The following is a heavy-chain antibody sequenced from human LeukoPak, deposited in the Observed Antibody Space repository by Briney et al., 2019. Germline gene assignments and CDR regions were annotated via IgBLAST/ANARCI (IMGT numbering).Heavy chain of an antibody. D-gene: IGHD3-10*01. CDR2: IRSKAYGGTT. J-gene: IGHJ4*02. CDR1: GFTFGDYA. Sequence: GGTLRLSCTASGFTFGDYAMSWFRQAPGKGLEWVGYIRSKAYGGTTEYAASVKGRFTISRDDSKSIAYLQMNSLKTEDTAVYYCTRGGWFGELGDFDYWGQGTLVTVSS. V-gene: IGHV3-49*03. CDR3: TRGGWFGELGDFDY.